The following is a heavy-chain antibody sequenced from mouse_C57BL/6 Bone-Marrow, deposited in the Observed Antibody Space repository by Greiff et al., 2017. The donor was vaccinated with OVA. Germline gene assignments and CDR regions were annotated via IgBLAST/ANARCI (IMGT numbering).Heavy chain of an antibody. V-gene: IGHV14-1*01. CDR3: TTSQLCVYAMDY. CDR2: IDPEDGDT. CDR1: GFNINDYY. J-gene: IGHJ4*01. D-gene: IGHD3-1*01. Sequence: VQLQQSGAELVRPGASVKLSCTASGFNINDYYMHWVKQRPEQGLEWIGRIDPEDGDTEYAPKFQGKATMTADTSSNTAYLQLSSLTSEDTAVYYCTTSQLCVYAMDYWGRGTAVTVSA.